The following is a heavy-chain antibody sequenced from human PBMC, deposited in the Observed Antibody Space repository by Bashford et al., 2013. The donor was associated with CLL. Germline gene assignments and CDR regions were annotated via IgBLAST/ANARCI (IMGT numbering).Heavy chain of an antibody. CDR3: ASDRNGMDV. CDR1: GGSFSGYY. Sequence: ETLSLTCAVYGGSFSGYYWSWIRQAPGKGLEWVSSISSSSSIYYADSVRGRFTISRDNAKNSLYLQMNSLRAEDTAVYYCASDRNGMDVWGQGTTVTVSS. CDR2: ISSSSSI. J-gene: IGHJ6*02. V-gene: IGHV3-69-1*01.